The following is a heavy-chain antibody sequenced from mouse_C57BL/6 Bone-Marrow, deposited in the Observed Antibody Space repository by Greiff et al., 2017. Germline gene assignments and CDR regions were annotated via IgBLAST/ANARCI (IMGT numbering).Heavy chain of an antibody. J-gene: IGHJ3*01. CDR1: GYTFTSYW. CDR2: IDPSDSYT. D-gene: IGHD3-2*02. V-gene: IGHV1-50*01. CDR3: VRDTAQASGWFAF. Sequence: QVQLQQPGAELVKPGASVKLSCKASGYTFTSYWMQWVKQRPGQGLEWIGEIDPSDSYTNYNQKFKGKATLTVDTSSSTAYMQLSSLTSEDSAVYYSVRDTAQASGWFAFRGEETL.